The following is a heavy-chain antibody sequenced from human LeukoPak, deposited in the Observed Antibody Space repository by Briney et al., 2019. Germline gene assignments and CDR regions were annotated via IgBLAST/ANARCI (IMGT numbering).Heavy chain of an antibody. Sequence: GESLQISCKGSGYSFTSYWIGWVRQMPGKGLEWMGIIYPGDSDTRYSPSFQGQVTISADKSISTAYLQWSSLRASDTAIYYCARSITGRPPYYGMDVWGQGTTVTVSS. D-gene: IGHD3-3*01. CDR2: IYPGDSDT. CDR1: GYSFTSYW. CDR3: ARSITGRPPYYGMDV. J-gene: IGHJ6*02. V-gene: IGHV5-51*01.